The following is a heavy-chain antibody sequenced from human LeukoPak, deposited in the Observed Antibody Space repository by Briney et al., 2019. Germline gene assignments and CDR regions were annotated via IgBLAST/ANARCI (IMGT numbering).Heavy chain of an antibody. Sequence: PSETLSLTCTVSGGSISSGGNYWTWIRQYPGKGLEWIGYIYNSGSTYHNPSLKSRVTISVDTSKNQFSLKLRSVTAADTAVYYCARVVGTHFQHWGQGTLVTVSS. CDR3: ARVVGTHFQH. CDR2: IYNSGST. J-gene: IGHJ1*01. V-gene: IGHV4-31*03. CDR1: GGSISSGGNY. D-gene: IGHD1-26*01.